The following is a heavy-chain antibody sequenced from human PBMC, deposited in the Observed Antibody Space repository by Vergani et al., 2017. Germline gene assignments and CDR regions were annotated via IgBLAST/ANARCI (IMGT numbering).Heavy chain of an antibody. V-gene: IGHV3-30*18. J-gene: IGHJ4*02. CDR2: ISYDGSNK. CDR3: AKGPLERLTD. D-gene: IGHD1-1*01. Sequence: VQLLESGGGLVQPGGSLRLSCAASGFTFSSYAMSWVRQAPGKGLEWVAVISYDGSNKYYADSVKGRFTISRDNSKNTLYLQMNSLRAEDTAVYYCAKGPLERLTDWGQGTLVTVSS. CDR1: GFTFSSYA.